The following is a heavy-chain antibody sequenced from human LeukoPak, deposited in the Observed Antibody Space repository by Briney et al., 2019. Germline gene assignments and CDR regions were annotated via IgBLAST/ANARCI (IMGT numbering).Heavy chain of an antibody. CDR2: ITSSSSFI. V-gene: IGHV3-21*01. CDR3: VRLAMSAPRIISS. Sequence: GGSLKLSCAASGFLFSSNSMNWVRQAPGKGLEWVASITSSSSFIYYGDSVRGRFSISRDNVKNSLYLQMNNLRADDTAVYYCVRLAMSAPRIISSWGQGTLVTVSS. CDR1: GFLFSSNS. D-gene: IGHD6-6*01. J-gene: IGHJ5*02.